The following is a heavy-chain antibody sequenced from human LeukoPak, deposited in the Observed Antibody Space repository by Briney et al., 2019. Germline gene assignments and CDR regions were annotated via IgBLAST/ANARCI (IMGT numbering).Heavy chain of an antibody. J-gene: IGHJ5*02. D-gene: IGHD3-10*01. CDR3: ARLSGVLWFGGSVWFDP. Sequence: SETLSLTCTVSGGSISSSSYYWGWIRQPPGKGLEWIGSIYYSGSTYYNPSLKSRVTISVDTSKNQFSLKLSSVTAADTAVYYCARLSGVLWFGGSVWFDPWGQGTLVTVSS. CDR1: GGSISSSSYY. V-gene: IGHV4-39*01. CDR2: IYYSGST.